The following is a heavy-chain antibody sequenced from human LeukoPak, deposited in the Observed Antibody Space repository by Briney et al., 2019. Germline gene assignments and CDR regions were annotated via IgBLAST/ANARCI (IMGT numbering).Heavy chain of an antibody. CDR2: INPRDGST. CDR3: ARDLSGSSSWWFDP. CDR1: GGTFSSYA. D-gene: IGHD1-26*01. V-gene: IGHV1-46*01. J-gene: IGHJ5*02. Sequence: ASVKVSCKASGGTFSSYAISWVRQAPGQGLEWMGIINPRDGSTRNTQKFQGRVILTRDTSTSTVYMEVSGLRSEDTAVYYCARDLSGSSSWWFDPWGQGTLVTVSS.